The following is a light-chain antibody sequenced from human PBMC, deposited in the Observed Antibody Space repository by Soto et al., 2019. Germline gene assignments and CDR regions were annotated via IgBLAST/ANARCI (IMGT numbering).Light chain of an antibody. Sequence: ETVMPQSPATLSVSPGERATLSCRASQSVSSNLAWYQQKPGQAPRLLIYGASTRATGIPARFSGSGSGTDFTLTINSLQPEDFATYYCQQADSFPLTFGGGTKVDIK. J-gene: IGKJ4*01. CDR3: QQADSFPLT. CDR1: QSVSSN. V-gene: IGKV3-15*01. CDR2: GAS.